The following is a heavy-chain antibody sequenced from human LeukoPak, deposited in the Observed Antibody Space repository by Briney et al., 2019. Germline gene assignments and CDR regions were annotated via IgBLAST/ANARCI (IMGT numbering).Heavy chain of an antibody. CDR2: ISYSGST. D-gene: IGHD2-8*01. CDR3: GRGGVSYSDY. Sequence: SETLSLTCTVSGGSISSSTYYWVWFRQPPGKGLEWIGSISYSGSTYYNPSLKSRVTISVDTSKNQFSLRLSSVTAADTAVYYCGRGGVSYSDYWGQGTLVTVSS. V-gene: IGHV4-39*01. J-gene: IGHJ4*02. CDR1: GGSISSSTYY.